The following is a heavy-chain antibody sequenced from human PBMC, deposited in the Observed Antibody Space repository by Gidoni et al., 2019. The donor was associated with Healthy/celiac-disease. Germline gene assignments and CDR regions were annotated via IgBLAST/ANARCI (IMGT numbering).Heavy chain of an antibody. D-gene: IGHD5-12*01. Sequence: QVQLVESGGGVVQPGRSLRLPFSASGFAFNTYGMHWVRQAPGKGLEWVAIIWYDGSNRNYPDSVKGRFTISRDNSKNMLYLQMNSLRAEDTAVYYCVSRSDGFDNWGQGTLVTVSP. CDR2: IWYDGSNR. V-gene: IGHV3-33*01. CDR1: GFAFNTYG. CDR3: VSRSDGFDN. J-gene: IGHJ4*02.